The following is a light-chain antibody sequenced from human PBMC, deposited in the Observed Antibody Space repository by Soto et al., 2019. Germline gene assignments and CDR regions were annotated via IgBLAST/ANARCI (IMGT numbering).Light chain of an antibody. CDR1: RSDVGGYNY. Sequence: QSSIAQPASMSGSVRQSSTLSWTGTRSDVGGYNYVSWYQQHPDKAPKLMIYDVSNRPSGVSNRFSGSKSGNTASLTISGLQAEDEADYHCSSYTSSSTYVFGTGT. CDR3: SSYTSSSTYV. CDR2: DVS. J-gene: IGLJ1*01. V-gene: IGLV2-14*03.